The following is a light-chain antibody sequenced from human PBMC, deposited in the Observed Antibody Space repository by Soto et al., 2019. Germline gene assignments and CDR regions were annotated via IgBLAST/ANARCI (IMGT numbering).Light chain of an antibody. CDR2: GAS. J-gene: IGKJ1*01. CDR3: YEYDYGPLWQ. V-gene: IGKV3-15*01. Sequence: ESVMTQSPDTLPVSPGERATLSCRASQSVRRNLAWYQQKPRQAPRLLIYGASTRATGAPARFSGSGSGTECTLTINSLQSEYFALYYCYEYDYGPLWQLGQVTKADIK. CDR1: QSVRRN.